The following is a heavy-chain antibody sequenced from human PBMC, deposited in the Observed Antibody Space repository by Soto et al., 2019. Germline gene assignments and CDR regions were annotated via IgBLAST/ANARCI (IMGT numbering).Heavy chain of an antibody. V-gene: IGHV1-69*06. D-gene: IGHD3-16*01. CDR1: GGTLTTHG. Sequence: QVQLVQSGNEVKQPGSSVKISCKASGGTLTTHGIIWVRQAPGQGLEWMGGIVPVFNSPKYAQKFQGRLTITADRSTNSVYMELSSLTSEDTSTYYCARDPPRADFVLNWFGTCGQGTLVTVSS. CDR2: IVPVFNSP. CDR3: ARDPPRADFVLNWFGT. J-gene: IGHJ5*02.